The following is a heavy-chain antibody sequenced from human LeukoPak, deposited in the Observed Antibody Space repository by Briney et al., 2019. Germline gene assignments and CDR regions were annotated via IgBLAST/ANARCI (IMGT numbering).Heavy chain of an antibody. CDR2: ISGSGGST. J-gene: IGHJ4*02. D-gene: IGHD6-13*01. Sequence: GGSLRLSCAASGFTFSSYSMNWVRQAPGKGLEWVSAISGSGGSTYYADSVKGRFTISRDNSKNTLYLQMNSLRAEDTAVYYCATEAAAGTYFDYWGQGTLVTVSS. V-gene: IGHV3-23*01. CDR1: GFTFSSYS. CDR3: ATEAAAGTYFDY.